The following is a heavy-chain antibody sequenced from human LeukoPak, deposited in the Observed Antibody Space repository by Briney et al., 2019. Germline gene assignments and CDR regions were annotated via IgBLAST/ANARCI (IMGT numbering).Heavy chain of an antibody. CDR1: GGSISSSSYY. D-gene: IGHD3-10*01. CDR2: IYYSGST. J-gene: IGHJ4*02. CDR3: ARTTPVTAGIDY. Sequence: SETLSLTCTVSGGSISSSSYYWGWIRQPPGKGLEWIGSIYYSGSTYYNPSLKSRVTIPVDTSKNQFSLKLSSVTAADTAVYYCARTTPVTAGIDYWGQGTLVTVSS. V-gene: IGHV4-39*01.